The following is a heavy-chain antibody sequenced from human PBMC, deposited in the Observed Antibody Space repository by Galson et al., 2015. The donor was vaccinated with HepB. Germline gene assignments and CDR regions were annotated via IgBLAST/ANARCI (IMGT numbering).Heavy chain of an antibody. V-gene: IGHV4-39*01. CDR2: IYFSGST. CDR1: GGPIRSSSYY. D-gene: IGHD2-2*02. Sequence: ETLSLTCTVAGGPIRSSSYYWGWIRQSPGKGLAWIGSIYFSGSTSYNPSLQSRVTISVDTSKNLFSLKLSSVTAADTAVYYCATHPLYAGVDYWGQGTLVTVSS. J-gene: IGHJ4*02. CDR3: ATHPLYAGVDY.